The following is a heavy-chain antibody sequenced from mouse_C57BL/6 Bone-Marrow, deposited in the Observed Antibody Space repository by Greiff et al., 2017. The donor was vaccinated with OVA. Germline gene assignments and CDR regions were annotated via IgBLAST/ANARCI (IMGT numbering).Heavy chain of an antibody. J-gene: IGHJ4*01. CDR3: ARRRPYAMDY. CDR1: GFTFSDYG. V-gene: IGHV5-15*01. CDR2: ISNLAYSI. Sequence: EVKLMESGGGLVQPGGSLKLSCAASGFTFSDYGMAWVRQAPRKGPEWVAFISNLAYSIYYADTVTGRFTISRENAKNTLYLEMSSLRSEDTAMYYCARRRPYAMDYWGQGTSVTVSS.